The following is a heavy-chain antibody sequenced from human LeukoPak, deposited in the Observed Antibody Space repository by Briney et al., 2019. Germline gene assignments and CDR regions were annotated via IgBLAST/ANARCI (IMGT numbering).Heavy chain of an antibody. CDR1: GFTFSSYS. V-gene: IGHV3-21*01. J-gene: IGHJ4*02. CDR3: ARADQGPLDY. Sequence: PGGSLRLSCAASGFTFSSYSMNWVRQAPGKGLEWVSSISSSSSYIYYADSVKGRFTISRDNARNTVYLHMNSLRAEDTTVFYCARADQGPLDYWGQGTLVTVSS. CDR2: ISSSSSYI. D-gene: IGHD2-2*01.